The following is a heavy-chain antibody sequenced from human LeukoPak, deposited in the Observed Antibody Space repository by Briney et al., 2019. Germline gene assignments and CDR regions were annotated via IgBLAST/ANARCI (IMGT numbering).Heavy chain of an antibody. J-gene: IGHJ5*02. Sequence: ASVKVSCKASGYTFTSYGISWVRQAPGQGLEWMGWISAYNGNTNYAQKLQGRVTMTTDTSTSTAYMELSSLRSEDTAVYYCASGVGELSGRGDWFDPWGQGTLVTVSS. CDR1: GYTFTSYG. D-gene: IGHD3-10*01. CDR2: ISAYNGNT. V-gene: IGHV1-18*01. CDR3: ASGVGELSGRGDWFDP.